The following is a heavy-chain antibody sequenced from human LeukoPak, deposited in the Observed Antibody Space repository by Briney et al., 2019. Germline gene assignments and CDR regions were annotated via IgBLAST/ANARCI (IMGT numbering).Heavy chain of an antibody. CDR1: GYTFTSYG. Sequence: GASVKISCKASGYTFTSYGISWVRQAPGQGLEWMGWISAYNGNTNYAQKLQGRVTMTTDTSTSTAYMELRSLRSDETAVYYCARAYDFWTRGYWGQGTLVTVSS. CDR3: ARAYDFWTRGY. V-gene: IGHV1-18*01. CDR2: ISAYNGNT. D-gene: IGHD3-3*01. J-gene: IGHJ4*02.